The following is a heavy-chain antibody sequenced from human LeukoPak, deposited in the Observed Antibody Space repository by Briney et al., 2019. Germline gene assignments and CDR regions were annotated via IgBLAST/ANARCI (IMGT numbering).Heavy chain of an antibody. Sequence: GGSLRLSCAASGFTFSSYAMSWVRQAPGKGLEWVSAISGSGGSTYYADSVKGRFTISRDNSKNTLYLPMNSLRAEDTAVYYCARGPEDIVVVPAAIGWGQGTLVTVSS. D-gene: IGHD2-2*01. CDR1: GFTFSSYA. J-gene: IGHJ4*02. CDR3: ARGPEDIVVVPAAIG. CDR2: ISGSGGST. V-gene: IGHV3-23*01.